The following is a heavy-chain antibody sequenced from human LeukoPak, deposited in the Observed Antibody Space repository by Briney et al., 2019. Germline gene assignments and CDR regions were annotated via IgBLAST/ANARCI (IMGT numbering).Heavy chain of an antibody. J-gene: IGHJ4*02. Sequence: GGSLRLSCAASGFTFSSYWMSWVRQAPGKGLEWVAVIWYDGSNKYYADSVKGRFTISRDNSKNTLYLQMNSLRAEDTAVYYCARDNVGGDYYDSSGYSPDYWGQGTLVTVSS. CDR2: IWYDGSNK. CDR3: ARDNVGGDYYDSSGYSPDY. CDR1: GFTFSSYW. V-gene: IGHV3-33*08. D-gene: IGHD3-22*01.